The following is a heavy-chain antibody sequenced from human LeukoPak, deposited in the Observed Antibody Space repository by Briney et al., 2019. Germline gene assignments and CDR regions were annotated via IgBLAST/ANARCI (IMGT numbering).Heavy chain of an antibody. J-gene: IGHJ4*02. CDR1: GGSFSGYY. V-gene: IGHV4-34*01. Sequence: PSETLSLTCAVYGGSFSGYYWSWIRQPPGKGLEWIGEINHSVSTNYNPSLKSRVTISVDTSKNQFSLKLSSVTAADTAVYYCAIAHYDFWSGYYSPFDYWGQGTLVTVSS. D-gene: IGHD3-3*01. CDR2: INHSVST. CDR3: AIAHYDFWSGYYSPFDY.